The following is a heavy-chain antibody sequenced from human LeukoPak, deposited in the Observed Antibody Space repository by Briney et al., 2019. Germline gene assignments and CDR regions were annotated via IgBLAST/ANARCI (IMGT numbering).Heavy chain of an antibody. CDR1: GGSISSSSYY. J-gene: IGHJ4*02. Sequence: ASETLSLTCTVSGGSISSSSYYWGWIRQPPGKGLEWTGEINHSGSTNYNPSLKSRVTISVDTSKNQFSLKLSSVTAADTAVYYCARDIDYGSGSYYSGYWGQGTLVTVST. CDR3: ARDIDYGSGSYYSGY. D-gene: IGHD3-10*01. CDR2: INHSGST. V-gene: IGHV4-39*07.